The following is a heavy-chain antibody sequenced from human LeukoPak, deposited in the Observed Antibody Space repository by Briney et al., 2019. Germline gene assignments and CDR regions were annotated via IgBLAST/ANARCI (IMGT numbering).Heavy chain of an antibody. J-gene: IGHJ4*02. Sequence: GGSLRLSCAASGFTFSNYAMSWVRQAPGKGLESVSAISGSGDNTYYADSVKGRFTVSRDNSKNTLYVQMKSLRAEDTAVYYCAKDFVVVPGNVNYFDYWGQGTLVTVSS. V-gene: IGHV3-23*01. CDR1: GFTFSNYA. D-gene: IGHD2-21*02. CDR3: AKDFVVVPGNVNYFDY. CDR2: ISGSGDNT.